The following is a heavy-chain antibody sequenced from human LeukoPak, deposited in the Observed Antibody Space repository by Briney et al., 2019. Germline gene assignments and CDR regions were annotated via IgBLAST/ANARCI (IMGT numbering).Heavy chain of an antibody. Sequence: SETLSLTCAVYGGSFSGYYWSWIRQPPGKGLEWIGEINHSGSTNYNPSLKSRVTISVDTSKNQFSLKLSSVTAADTAVYYCARAYYYGSSLTMDVWGQGTTVTVSS. CDR1: GGSFSGYY. J-gene: IGHJ6*02. V-gene: IGHV4-34*01. CDR2: INHSGST. CDR3: ARAYYYGSSLTMDV. D-gene: IGHD3-10*01.